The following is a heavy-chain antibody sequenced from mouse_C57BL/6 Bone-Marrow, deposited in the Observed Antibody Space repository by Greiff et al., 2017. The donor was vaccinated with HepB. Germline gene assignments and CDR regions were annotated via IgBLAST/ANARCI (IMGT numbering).Heavy chain of an antibody. V-gene: IGHV1-50*01. CDR3: ARRSYYYGSSYEGAY. Sequence: QVQLQQPGAELVKPGASVKLSCKASGYTFTSYWMQWVKQRPGQGLEWIGEIDPSDSYTNYNQKFKGKATLTVDTSSSTAYMQLSSLTSEDSAVYYCARRSYYYGSSYEGAYWGQGTLVTVSA. CDR2: IDPSDSYT. D-gene: IGHD1-1*01. CDR1: GYTFTSYW. J-gene: IGHJ3*01.